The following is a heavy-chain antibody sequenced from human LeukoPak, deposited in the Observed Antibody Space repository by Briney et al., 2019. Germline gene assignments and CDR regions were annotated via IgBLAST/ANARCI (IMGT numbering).Heavy chain of an antibody. V-gene: IGHV5-51*01. CDR3: ARRGLGYDSIGYSLRD. CDR2: IYPGDSDT. J-gene: IGHJ4*02. CDR1: GYSFTSYW. Sequence: GESLKISCKGSGYSFTSYWIGWVRQMPGKGLEWMGIIYPGDSDTRYSPSFQGQVTISADKSISTVYLQWSSLKASDTAMYYCARRGLGYDSIGYSLRDWGQGTLVTVSS. D-gene: IGHD3-22*01.